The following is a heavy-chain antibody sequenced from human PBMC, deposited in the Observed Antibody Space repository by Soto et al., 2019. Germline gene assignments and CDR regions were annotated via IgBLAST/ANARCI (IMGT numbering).Heavy chain of an antibody. V-gene: IGHV2-70*01. CDR3: ARIRRCSGGSCYWRTYYGMDV. J-gene: IGHJ6*02. D-gene: IGHD2-15*01. CDR1: GLSLSTSGMC. CDR2: IDWDDDK. Sequence: SGPTLVNPTQTLTLTCTFSGLSLSTSGMCVSWIRQPPGKALEWLALIDWDDDKYYSTSLKTRLTISKDTSKNQVVLTMTNMDPVDTATYYCARIRRCSGGSCYWRTYYGMDVWGQGTTVTVSS.